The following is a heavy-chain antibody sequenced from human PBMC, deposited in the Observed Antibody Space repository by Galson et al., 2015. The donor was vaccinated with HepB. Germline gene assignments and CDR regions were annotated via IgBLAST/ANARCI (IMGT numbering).Heavy chain of an antibody. D-gene: IGHD3-10*01. CDR1: GFTFSSYG. CDR3: ARGSRGWIWFGEFLFDY. V-gene: IGHV3-33*08. J-gene: IGHJ4*02. CDR2: IWYDGSNK. Sequence: SCAASGFTFSSYGTHWVRQAPGKGLEWVAVIWYDGSNKYYADSVKGRFTISRDNSKNTLYLQMNSLRAEDTAVYYCARGSRGWIWFGEFLFDYWGQGTLVTVSS.